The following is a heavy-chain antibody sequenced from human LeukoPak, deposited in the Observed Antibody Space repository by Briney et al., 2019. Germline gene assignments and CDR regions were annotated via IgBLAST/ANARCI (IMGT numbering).Heavy chain of an antibody. J-gene: IGHJ5*02. D-gene: IGHD2-15*01. CDR2: IYTSGST. V-gene: IGHV4-4*07. CDR3: ARDTPCSGGSCYLVPWFDP. Sequence: SETLSLTCTVSGGSISSYYWSWIRQPAGKGLEWIGRIYTSGSTNHNPSLKSRVTMSVDTSKNQFSLKLSSVTAADTAVYYCARDTPCSGGSCYLVPWFDPWGQGTLVTVSS. CDR1: GGSISSYY.